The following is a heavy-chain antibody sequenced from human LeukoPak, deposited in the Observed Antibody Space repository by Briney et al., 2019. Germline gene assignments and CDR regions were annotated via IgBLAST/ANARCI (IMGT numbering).Heavy chain of an antibody. D-gene: IGHD3-22*01. CDR3: ARGYSDSSGYYWEWFDP. J-gene: IGHJ5*02. V-gene: IGHV1-8*01. CDR2: MNPNSGNT. Sequence: EASVKVSCKASGYTFTSYDINWVRQATGQGLEWMGWMNPNSGNTGYAQKFQGRVTMTRNTSISTAYMELSSLRSEDTAVYYCARGYSDSSGYYWEWFDPWGQGTLVTVSS. CDR1: GYTFTSYD.